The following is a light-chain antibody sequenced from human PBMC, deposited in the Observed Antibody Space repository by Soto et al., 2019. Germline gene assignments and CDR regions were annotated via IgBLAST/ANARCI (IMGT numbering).Light chain of an antibody. CDR3: LLYFSPDRYT. J-gene: IGKJ2*01. CDR2: GAS. CDR1: QSVTSSH. V-gene: IGKV3-20*01. Sequence: EIVLTQTSGTLSLSPGERATLSCRASQSVTSSHLAWYQQKPGQAPRLLIYGASTRATGIPDRFSGSGSDTDFSLTIRRLDPEDFAMYYCLLYFSPDRYTFGPGTKVQIK.